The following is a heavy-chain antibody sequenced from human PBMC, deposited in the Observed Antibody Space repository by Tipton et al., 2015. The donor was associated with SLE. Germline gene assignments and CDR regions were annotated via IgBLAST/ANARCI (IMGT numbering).Heavy chain of an antibody. J-gene: IGHJ4*02. CDR2: INWNSDNR. Sequence: SLRLSCVASGFTFNDYAMHWVRQAPGRGLEWVSGINWNSDNRGYADSVKGRFTISRDNAKNSLYLQINSLRPEDMALYYCAKDIGNSGYLFDYWGQGALVTVSS. D-gene: IGHD5-12*01. V-gene: IGHV3-9*03. CDR3: AKDIGNSGYLFDY. CDR1: GFTFNDYA.